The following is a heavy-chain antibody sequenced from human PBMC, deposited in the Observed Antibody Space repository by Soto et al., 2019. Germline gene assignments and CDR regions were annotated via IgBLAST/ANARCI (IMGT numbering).Heavy chain of an antibody. J-gene: IGHJ4*02. D-gene: IGHD5-12*01. V-gene: IGHV4-31*03. CDR1: GDSISSGGYH. CDR3: ARRSAGSGYGHFDY. CDR2: IYYSGST. Sequence: PSETLSLTCTVSGDSISSGGYHWSWIRRHPGKGLEWIGNIYYSGSTYYSPSLKSRLTMSVDTSKNQFSLKLTSVTAADTAVYHCARRSAGSGYGHFDYWGQGTLVTVSS.